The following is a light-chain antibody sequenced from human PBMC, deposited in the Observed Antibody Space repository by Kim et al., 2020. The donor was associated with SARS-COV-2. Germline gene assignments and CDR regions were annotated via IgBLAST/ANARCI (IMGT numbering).Light chain of an antibody. CDR3: QAWDSSTVV. J-gene: IGLJ2*01. V-gene: IGLV3-1*01. CDR2: QDS. Sequence: SSELTQPPSVSVSPGQTASITCSGDKLGDKYACWYQQKPGQSPVLVIYQDSQRPSGIPERFYGSNSGNTATLTISGTQAMDEADYYCQAWDSSTVVFGGGTQLTVL. CDR1: KLGDKY.